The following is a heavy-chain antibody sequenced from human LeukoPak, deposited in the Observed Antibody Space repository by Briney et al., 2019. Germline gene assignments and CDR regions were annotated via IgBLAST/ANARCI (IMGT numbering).Heavy chain of an antibody. D-gene: IGHD3-9*01. CDR3: ARRHDILTGYYKGGRLFDY. CDR2: INHSGST. J-gene: IGHJ4*02. CDR1: GGSFSGYY. V-gene: IGHV4-34*01. Sequence: SETLSLTCAVYGGSFSGYYWSWIRQPPGKGLEWIGEINHSGSTNYNPSLKSRVTISVDTSKNQFSVKLSSVTAADTAAYYCARRHDILTGYYKGGRLFDYWGQGTLDTVSS.